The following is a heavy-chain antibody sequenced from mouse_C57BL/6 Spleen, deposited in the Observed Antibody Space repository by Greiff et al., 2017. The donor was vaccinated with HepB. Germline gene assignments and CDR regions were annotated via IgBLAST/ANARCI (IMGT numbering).Heavy chain of an antibody. Sequence: EVQLVESGPGLVKPSQSLSLTCSVTGYYITSGYYWYWIRQFPGNKLEWMGYISYDGSNNYNPSLKNRISITRDTSKNQFFLKLNSVTTEDTATYYCARDSSYWYFDVWGTGTTVTVSS. CDR2: ISYDGSN. J-gene: IGHJ1*03. CDR1: GYYITSGYY. CDR3: ARDSSYWYFDV. V-gene: IGHV3-6*01. D-gene: IGHD1-1*01.